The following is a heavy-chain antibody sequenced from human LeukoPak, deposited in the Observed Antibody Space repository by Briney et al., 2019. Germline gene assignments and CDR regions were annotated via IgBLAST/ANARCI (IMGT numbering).Heavy chain of an antibody. V-gene: IGHV4-59*01. Sequence: PSETLSLTCTVSGGSISSYYWSWIRQPPGKGLEGIGYIYYSGSTNYNPSLKSRVTISVDTSKNQFSLKLSSVTAADTAVYYCARAPRDYGSGSYLYYYFDYWGQGTLVTVSS. D-gene: IGHD3-10*01. CDR1: GGSISSYY. CDR2: IYYSGST. CDR3: ARAPRDYGSGSYLYYYFDY. J-gene: IGHJ4*02.